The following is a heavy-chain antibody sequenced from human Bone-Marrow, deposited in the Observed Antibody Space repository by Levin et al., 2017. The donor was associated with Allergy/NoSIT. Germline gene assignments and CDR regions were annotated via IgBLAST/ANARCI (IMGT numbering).Heavy chain of an antibody. Sequence: LSLTCEASGFAFSDFWMTWVRQSPGKGLEWVVNISPDGNQKDYADSVRGRFTASRDNAKKSLSLQMDSLRATDTATYYCAVGAHFWGQGTLVTVSS. CDR1: GFAFSDFW. D-gene: IGHD3-16*01. CDR2: ISPDGNQK. V-gene: IGHV3-7*01. CDR3: AVGAHF. J-gene: IGHJ4*02.